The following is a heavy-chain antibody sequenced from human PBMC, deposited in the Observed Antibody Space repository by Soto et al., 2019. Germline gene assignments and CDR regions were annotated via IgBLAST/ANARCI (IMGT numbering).Heavy chain of an antibody. Sequence: GGSLRLSCAASGFTFSDYYMSWIRQAPGKGLEWVSYISSSSSSYTNYADSVKGRFTISRDNAKNSLYLQMNSLRAEDTAVYYCAGGSYYDSSGYPNDAFDIWGQGTVVTVSS. J-gene: IGHJ3*02. CDR1: GFTFSDYY. D-gene: IGHD3-22*01. CDR3: AGGSYYDSSGYPNDAFDI. V-gene: IGHV3-11*06. CDR2: ISSSSSSYT.